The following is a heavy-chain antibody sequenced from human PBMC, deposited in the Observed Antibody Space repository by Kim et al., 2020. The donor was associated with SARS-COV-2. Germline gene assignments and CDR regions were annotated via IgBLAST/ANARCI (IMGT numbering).Heavy chain of an antibody. D-gene: IGHD3-10*01. V-gene: IGHV7-4-1*02. CDR3: ARVGDYYGSGSYWGFDP. Sequence: ASVKVSCKASGYTFTSYAMNWVRQAPGQGLEWMGWINTNTGNPTYAQGFTGRFVFSLDTSVSTAYLQISSLKAEDTAVYYCARVGDYYGSGSYWGFDPWGQGTLVTVSS. J-gene: IGHJ5*02. CDR1: GYTFTSYA. CDR2: INTNTGNP.